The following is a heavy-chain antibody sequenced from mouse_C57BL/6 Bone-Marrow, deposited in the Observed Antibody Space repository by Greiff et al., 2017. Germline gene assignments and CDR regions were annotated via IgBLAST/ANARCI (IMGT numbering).Heavy chain of an antibody. Sequence: EVQLVESGPGLVKPSQSLSLTCTVTGYSITSGYDWHLIRHFPGNKLEWMCYLSESGSTKYNPSLKSRITITHDTSKNHIFQELDSEMSEGTDTYYSARDLTGYWGQGTTLTVSS. V-gene: IGHV3-1*01. CDR3: ARDLTGY. CDR1: GYSITSGYD. J-gene: IGHJ2*01. CDR2: LSESGST.